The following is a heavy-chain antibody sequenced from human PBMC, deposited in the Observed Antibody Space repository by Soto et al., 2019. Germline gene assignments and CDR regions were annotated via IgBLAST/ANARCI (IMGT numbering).Heavy chain of an antibody. J-gene: IGHJ4*02. V-gene: IGHV3-30*03. CDR2: ISYEGRYT. CDR1: GFTFHNYG. D-gene: IGHD3-10*01. CDR3: ARELGSAATVSYPHF. Sequence: QVQLVESGGGVVQPGKSLRLSCVGSGFTFHNYGIHWVRQAPGMGLEWVPVISYEGRYTSSGDCVQGRFTISRDNSKNTVDLQMNSLREQDTAVYFCARELGSAATVSYPHFWGQGTLITISS.